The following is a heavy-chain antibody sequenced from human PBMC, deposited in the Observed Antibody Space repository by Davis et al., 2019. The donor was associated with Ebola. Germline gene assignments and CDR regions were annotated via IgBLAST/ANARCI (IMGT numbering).Heavy chain of an antibody. D-gene: IGHD3-22*01. Sequence: ASVKVSCKASGYTFTGYYMHWVRQAPGQGLEWMGWINPNSGGTNYAQKFQGRVTMTRDTSISTAYMELSRLRSDDTAVYYCARDSFMIVVGALLGIWGQGTMVTVSS. CDR2: INPNSGGT. J-gene: IGHJ3*02. CDR3: ARDSFMIVVGALLGI. V-gene: IGHV1-2*02. CDR1: GYTFTGYY.